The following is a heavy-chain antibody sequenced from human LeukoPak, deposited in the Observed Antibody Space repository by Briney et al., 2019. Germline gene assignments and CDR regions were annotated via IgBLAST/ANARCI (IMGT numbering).Heavy chain of an antibody. D-gene: IGHD2-2*01. CDR3: ARVSYPWNYFDY. CDR1: GYTLTSYG. V-gene: IGHV1-18*01. J-gene: IGHJ4*02. CDR2: ISAYNGNT. Sequence: ASVKVSCKASGYTLTSYGISWVRQAPGQGLEWMGWISAYNGNTNYAQKLQGRVTMTTDTSTSTAYMELRSLRSDDTAVYYCARVSYPWNYFDYWGQGTLVTVSS.